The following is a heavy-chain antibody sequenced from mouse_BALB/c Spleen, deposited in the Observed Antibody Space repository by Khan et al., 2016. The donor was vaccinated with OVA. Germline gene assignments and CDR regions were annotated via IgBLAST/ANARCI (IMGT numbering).Heavy chain of an antibody. CDR3: VKQNHGTLYAVDY. CDR1: GFSLTSYG. D-gene: IGHD2-1*01. Sequence: QVQLKESGPGLVAPSQSLSITCTVSGFSLTSYGVSWVRQPPGQGLEWLGVIWGDGNTNYHSTLISRLSISKDDSKSQVFLKLNSLQTDDTATYYCVKQNHGTLYAVDYWGQGTSVTVSS. V-gene: IGHV2-3*01. CDR2: IWGDGNT. J-gene: IGHJ4*01.